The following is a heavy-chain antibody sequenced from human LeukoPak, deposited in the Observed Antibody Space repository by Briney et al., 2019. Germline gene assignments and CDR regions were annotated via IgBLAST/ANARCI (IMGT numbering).Heavy chain of an antibody. V-gene: IGHV3-30*02. CDR2: IQINGNDK. CDR3: GKDFSWSFDY. J-gene: IGHJ4*02. CDR1: GFTFSNFG. Sequence: GGSLRLSCVASGFTFSNFGMHWVRQAPGKGLEWVAKIQINGNDKYYADSVKGRFTISRDNSKKMVYLQMNSLRAEETAVYYCGKDFSWSFDYWGQGTLVTVSS.